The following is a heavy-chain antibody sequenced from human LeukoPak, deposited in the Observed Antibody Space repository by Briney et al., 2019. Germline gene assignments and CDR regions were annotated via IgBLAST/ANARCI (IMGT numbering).Heavy chain of an antibody. V-gene: IGHV1-46*01. CDR3: ARGLETMAHVYYYMHV. J-gene: IGHJ6*03. Sequence: ASVKVSCKASGYTFTSYYMHWVRQAPGQGLEWMGIINPSGGSTSYAQKFQGRVTMTRDTSTSTVYMELSSLRSEDTAVYYCARGLETMAHVYYYMHVWGKGTTVTVSS. D-gene: IGHD3-10*01. CDR2: INPSGGST. CDR1: GYTFTSYY.